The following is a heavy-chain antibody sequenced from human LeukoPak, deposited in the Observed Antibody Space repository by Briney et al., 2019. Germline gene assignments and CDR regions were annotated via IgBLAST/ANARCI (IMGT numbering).Heavy chain of an antibody. D-gene: IGHD3-22*01. V-gene: IGHV3-33*01. CDR3: ARDGPSLIVVVAHDAFDI. CDR1: GFTFSSYG. Sequence: GGSLRVSCAASGFTFSSYGMHWVRQAPGKGLEWVAGIWYDGSNKYYAASVNGRFTIPRDNSKNTLYLQINRLRAEDTAVYSCARDGPSLIVVVAHDAFDIWGPGTMVTVSS. CDR2: IWYDGSNK. J-gene: IGHJ3*02.